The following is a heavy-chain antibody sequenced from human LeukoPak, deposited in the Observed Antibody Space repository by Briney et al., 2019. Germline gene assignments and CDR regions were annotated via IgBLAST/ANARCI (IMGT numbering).Heavy chain of an antibody. CDR1: GYTFTSYG. J-gene: IGHJ5*02. CDR3: ARDVNSSGWRFDP. CDR2: INPSGGST. D-gene: IGHD6-19*01. Sequence: ASVKVSCKASGYTFTSYGISWVRHAPGQGLEWMGIINPSGGSTSYAQKFQGRVTITRDTSISTAYMELSRLRSDDTAVYYCARDVNSSGWRFDPWGQGTLVTVSS. V-gene: IGHV1-2*02.